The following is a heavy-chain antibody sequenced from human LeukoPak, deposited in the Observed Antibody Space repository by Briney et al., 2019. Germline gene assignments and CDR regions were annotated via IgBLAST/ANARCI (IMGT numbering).Heavy chain of an antibody. CDR3: ARGRHDFWTGRYFDL. D-gene: IGHD3/OR15-3a*01. CDR2: IFTSGST. Sequence: PSETLSLTCGVSGGSMSSGDYYWTWIRQPTGKGLEWIGRIFTSGSTSYNPSLKNQVTISIDTSKNHFSLNLTSVTAADTALYYCARGRHDFWTGRYFDLWGRGTLVTVSS. J-gene: IGHJ2*01. V-gene: IGHV4-61*02. CDR1: GGSMSSGDYY.